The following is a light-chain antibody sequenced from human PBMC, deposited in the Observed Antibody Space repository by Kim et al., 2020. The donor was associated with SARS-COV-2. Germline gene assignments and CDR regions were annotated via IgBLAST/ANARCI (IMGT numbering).Light chain of an antibody. CDR2: YDS. J-gene: IGLJ1*01. Sequence: SYELTQPPAVSVAPGKTATITCEGNNIGSKSVHWYRQKPGQAPVVVIYYDSDRPSGIPARFSGSNSRSTATLTISRVEAGDEADHYCQVWDDSRDHHYVFGAGTKVTVL. V-gene: IGLV3-21*04. CDR1: NIGSKS. CDR3: QVWDDSRDHHYV.